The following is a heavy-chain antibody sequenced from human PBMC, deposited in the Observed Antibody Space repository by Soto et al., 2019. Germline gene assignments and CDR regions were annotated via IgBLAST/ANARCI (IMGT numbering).Heavy chain of an antibody. CDR2: IYHSGST. V-gene: IGHV4-30-2*01. J-gene: IGHJ4*02. CDR1: GGSISSGGYS. D-gene: IGHD6-6*01. Sequence: QLQLQESGSGLVKPSQTLSLTCAVSGGSISSGGYSWSWIRQPPGKGLAWIGYIYHSGSTYYTPSLKSRVTISVDRSNNQFSLKLSSVTAADTAVYYCARVWGSSSPIFDYWGQGTLVTVSS. CDR3: ARVWGSSSPIFDY.